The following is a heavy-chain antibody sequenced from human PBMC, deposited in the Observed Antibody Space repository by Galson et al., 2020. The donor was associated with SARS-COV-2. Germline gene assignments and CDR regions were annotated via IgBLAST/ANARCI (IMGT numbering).Heavy chain of an antibody. J-gene: IGHJ4*02. CDR2: VKSRVDGGTI. V-gene: IGHV3-15*01. D-gene: IGHD3-22*01. CDR3: VTDVPGVYYPFDY. Sequence: GGSLRLSCATSGFTFRGAWMTWVRQAPGKGLEWVGRVKSRVDGGTIDYAAPVKGRFIISRDDSRDMLYLQMPSLKTEDTAGYYCVTDVPGVYYPFDYWGQGTLVTVSS. CDR1: GFTFRGAW.